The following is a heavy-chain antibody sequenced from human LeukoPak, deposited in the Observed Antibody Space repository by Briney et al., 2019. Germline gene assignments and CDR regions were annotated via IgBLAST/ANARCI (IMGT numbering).Heavy chain of an antibody. D-gene: IGHD2-2*02. J-gene: IGHJ5*02. V-gene: IGHV3-23*01. CDR3: ARVVVVPAAIRGLGWFDP. CDR1: GFTFSTYA. Sequence: GGSLRLSCAASGFTFSTYAMSWVRQAPGKGLEWVSAISGSGGSTYYADSVKGRFTISRDNSKNTLYLQMNSLRADDTAVYYCARVVVVPAAIRGLGWFDPWGQGTLVTVSS. CDR2: ISGSGGST.